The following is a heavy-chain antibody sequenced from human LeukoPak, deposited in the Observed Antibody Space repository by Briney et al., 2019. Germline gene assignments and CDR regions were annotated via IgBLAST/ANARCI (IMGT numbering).Heavy chain of an antibody. Sequence: GRSLRLSCAASGFTFNSYGMHWVRQAPGEGLEWVAVIWYDGSNKYYADSVKGRFTISRDNSKNTLYLQMNSLRAEDTAVYYCARGRGAEVDYWGQGTLVTVSS. V-gene: IGHV3-33*01. CDR1: GFTFNSYG. CDR3: ARGRGAEVDY. CDR2: IWYDGSNK. D-gene: IGHD3-10*01. J-gene: IGHJ4*02.